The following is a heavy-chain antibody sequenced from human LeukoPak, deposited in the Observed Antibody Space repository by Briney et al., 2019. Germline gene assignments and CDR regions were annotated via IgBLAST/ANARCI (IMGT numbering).Heavy chain of an antibody. CDR3: ARGIDY. CDR1: GFTFSTFA. Sequence: GGSLRLSCAASGFTFSTFAMHWVRLSPGKGLEWVSSITGSGPYMLYADSVKHRFTISRDTSKNMVFLQMNSLRVEDTAVYYCARGIDYWGRGTLVTVSS. V-gene: IGHV3-21*04. J-gene: IGHJ4*02. CDR2: ITGSGPYM.